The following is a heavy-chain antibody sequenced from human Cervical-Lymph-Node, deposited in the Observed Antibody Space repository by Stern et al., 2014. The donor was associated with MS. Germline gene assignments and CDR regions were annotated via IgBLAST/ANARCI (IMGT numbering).Heavy chain of an antibody. CDR2: INTGNGNR. J-gene: IGHJ6*02. CDR3: ARTGTVVTSGYYYGMDV. CDR1: GYNFTDYG. D-gene: IGHD4-23*01. V-gene: IGHV1-3*04. Sequence: QVQLGQSGAEVKKPGASVKVSCKTAGYNFTDYGIIWVRQAPGQRLEWMGWINTGNGNRRYSQKIQGRVTITRDTSASTAYMELSSLRSEDTAVYYCARTGTVVTSGYYYGMDVWGQGNTVTVSS.